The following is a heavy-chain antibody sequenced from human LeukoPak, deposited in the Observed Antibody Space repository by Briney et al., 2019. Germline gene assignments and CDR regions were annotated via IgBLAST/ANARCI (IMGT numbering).Heavy chain of an antibody. CDR1: GFTFSSYE. CDR2: ISSSGSTI. D-gene: IGHD2-15*01. CDR3: ARDHALYCSGGSCYQHPPVGYYYGMDV. Sequence: PGGSLRLSCAASGFTFSSYEMNWVRQAPGKGLEWVSYISSSGSTIYYADSVKGRFTISRDNAKNSLYLQMNSLRAEDTAVYYCARDHALYCSGGSCYQHPPVGYYYGMDVWGQGTTVTVSS. J-gene: IGHJ6*02. V-gene: IGHV3-48*03.